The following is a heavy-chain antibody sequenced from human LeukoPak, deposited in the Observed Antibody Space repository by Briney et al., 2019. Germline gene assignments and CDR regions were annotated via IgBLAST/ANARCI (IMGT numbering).Heavy chain of an antibody. J-gene: IGHJ3*02. CDR3: ARHKYAFDI. CDR2: INHSGST. Sequence: ASETLSLTCAVYGGSFRGYYWSWIRQPPGKGLEWIGEINHSGSTNYNPSLKSRVTISVDTSKNQFSLKLSSVTASDTAMYYCARHKYAFDIWGQGTMVTVSS. V-gene: IGHV4-34*01. CDR1: GGSFRGYY.